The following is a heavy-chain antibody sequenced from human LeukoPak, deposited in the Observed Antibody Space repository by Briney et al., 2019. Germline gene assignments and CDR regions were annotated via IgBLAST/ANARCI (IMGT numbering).Heavy chain of an antibody. CDR1: GFTFSSYW. D-gene: IGHD5-18*01. CDR3: ARGWDTDFTFDY. V-gene: IGHV3-7*01. J-gene: IGHJ4*02. CDR2: IKQDGSEK. Sequence: GGSLRLSCAASGFTFSSYWMSWVRQAPGKGLEWVANIKQDGSEKHYVDSVKGRFTISRDNAKNSLYLQMHSLRAEDTAVYYCARGWDTDFTFDYWGQGTLVTVSS.